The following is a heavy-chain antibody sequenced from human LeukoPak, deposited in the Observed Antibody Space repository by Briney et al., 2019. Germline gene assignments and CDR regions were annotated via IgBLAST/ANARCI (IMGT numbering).Heavy chain of an antibody. CDR3: ARDRKNCFDY. V-gene: IGHV3-30*04. CDR1: GFTFSSYA. Sequence: GGSLRFSCAASGFTFSSYAMHWVRQAPGKGLEWVAVISYDGSNKYYAVSVKGRFTISRDNSKNTLYLQMNSLRAEDTAVYYCARDRKNCFDYWGQGTLVTVSS. D-gene: IGHD1-14*01. J-gene: IGHJ4*02. CDR2: ISYDGSNK.